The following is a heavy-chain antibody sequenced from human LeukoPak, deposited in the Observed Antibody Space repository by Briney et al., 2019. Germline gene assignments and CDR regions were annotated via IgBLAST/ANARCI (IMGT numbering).Heavy chain of an antibody. CDR1: GFNFGSYA. CDR2: ISSGSSFI. J-gene: IGHJ5*02. CDR3: ARDQGGERWFDP. Sequence: GGSLRLSCAASGFNFGSYAMNWVRQPPGKGLEWVSSISSGSSFIYYADSVKGRFTISRDNAKNSLYLQMNSLTAEDTAIYYCARDQGGERWFDPWGQGTLVTVSS. D-gene: IGHD3-16*01. V-gene: IGHV3-21*01.